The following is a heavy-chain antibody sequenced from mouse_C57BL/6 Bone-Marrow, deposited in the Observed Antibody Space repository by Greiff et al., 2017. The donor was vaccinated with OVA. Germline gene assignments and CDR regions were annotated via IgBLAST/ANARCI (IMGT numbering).Heavy chain of an antibody. D-gene: IGHD1-1*01. CDR3: ARWTVGRYFDV. V-gene: IGHV1-18*01. J-gene: IGHJ1*03. CDR1: GYTFTDYN. CDR2: INPNNGGT. Sequence: VQLQQSGPELVKPGASVKIPCKASGYTFTDYNMDWVKQSHGQSLEWIGAINPNNGGTIYNQKFKGKATLTVDKSSSTASMELRSLTSEDTADYYSARWTVGRYFDVWGTGTTVTVSS.